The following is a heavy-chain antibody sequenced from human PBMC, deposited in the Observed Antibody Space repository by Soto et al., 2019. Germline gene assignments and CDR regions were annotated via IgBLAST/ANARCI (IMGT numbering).Heavy chain of an antibody. J-gene: IGHJ4*02. Sequence: QVQLVESGGGVVQPGRSLRLSCAASGFTFSTYSMHWVRQAPGKGLEWVAVISYDGSNKYYADSVKGRFTISRDNSKNTLYLQMNSLRTEDTAVYYCSRGDCSGDNCPTWRNGYWGQGALVTVSS. D-gene: IGHD2-15*01. V-gene: IGHV3-30-3*01. CDR3: SRGDCSGDNCPTWRNGY. CDR2: ISYDGSNK. CDR1: GFTFSTYS.